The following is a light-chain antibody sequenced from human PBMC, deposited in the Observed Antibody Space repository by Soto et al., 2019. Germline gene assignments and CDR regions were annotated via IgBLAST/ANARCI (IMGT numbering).Light chain of an antibody. V-gene: IGKV3-11*01. CDR2: DAS. Sequence: EIVLTQSPATLSLSPGERATLSCRASQSVSSYLAWYQQKPGQAPRLLIYDASNRATGIPARFSGSGSGTDFTLTICSLEPEDFAVYFCQQRSNWPPFTFGPGTKVYIK. CDR1: QSVSSY. CDR3: QQRSNWPPFT. J-gene: IGKJ3*01.